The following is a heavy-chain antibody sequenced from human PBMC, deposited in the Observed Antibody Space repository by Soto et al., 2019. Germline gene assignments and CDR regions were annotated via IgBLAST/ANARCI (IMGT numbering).Heavy chain of an antibody. CDR2: INTDGSST. V-gene: IGHV3-74*01. D-gene: IGHD6-19*01. Sequence: EVQLVESGGGLVQPGGSLRLSCAASGFTFSNHWMHWVRQPPGKGLLWVSRINTDGSSTNYAGSVEGRFTVSRDNAKHTLYLQMNSLRDDDTADYYCVSGTRGWYGIDYWVQGTLVTVS. J-gene: IGHJ4*02. CDR3: VSGTRGWYGIDY. CDR1: GFTFSNHW.